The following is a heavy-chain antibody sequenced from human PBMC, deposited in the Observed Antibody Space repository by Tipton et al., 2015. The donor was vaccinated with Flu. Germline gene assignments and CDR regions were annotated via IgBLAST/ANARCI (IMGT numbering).Heavy chain of an antibody. CDR1: GFTFSSYS. J-gene: IGHJ6*03. Sequence: GSLRLSCAASGFTFSSYSMNWVRQAPGKGLEWVSSISSSSSYIYYADSVKGRFTISRDNAKNSLYLQMNSLRAEDTAVYYCARDHYDSSGYYYYYYYMDVWGKGTTVTVSS. D-gene: IGHD3-22*01. V-gene: IGHV3-21*01. CDR2: ISSSSSYI. CDR3: ARDHYDSSGYYYYYYYMDV.